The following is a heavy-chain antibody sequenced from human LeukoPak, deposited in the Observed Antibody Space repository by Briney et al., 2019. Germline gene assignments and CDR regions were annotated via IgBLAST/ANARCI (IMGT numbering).Heavy chain of an antibody. CDR3: VGGGLKFFDY. CDR1: GFSFNNFE. V-gene: IGHV3-48*03. Sequence: PGGSLRLSCAASGFSFNNFEMNWVRQAPGKGLEWVSFINGPSSEIYYADSVKSRFTISRDNAKTSLYLQMNSLRAEDTAVYYCVGGGLKFFDYWGRGALVTVSS. D-gene: IGHD3-16*01. CDR2: INGPSSEI. J-gene: IGHJ4*02.